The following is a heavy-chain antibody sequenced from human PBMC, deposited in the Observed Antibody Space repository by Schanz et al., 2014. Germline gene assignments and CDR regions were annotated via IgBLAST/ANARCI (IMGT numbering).Heavy chain of an antibody. CDR2: ITYNGGTI. CDR1: GITFSSHS. V-gene: IGHV3-48*01. CDR3: ARIGGSVFDY. Sequence: VQLVESGGGLVQPGGSLRLSCAASGITFSSHSFNWVRQAPGKGLEWISYITYNGGTIYYADSVKGRFTISRDNAKNSLYLEMNSLRAEDTAVYYCARIGGSVFDYWAQGTLVTVSS. D-gene: IGHD3-10*01. J-gene: IGHJ4*02.